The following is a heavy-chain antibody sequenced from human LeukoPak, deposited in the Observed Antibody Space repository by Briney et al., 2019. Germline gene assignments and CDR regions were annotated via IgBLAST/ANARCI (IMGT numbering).Heavy chain of an antibody. CDR1: AFTFSSYN. V-gene: IGHV3-21*04. Sequence: GGSLRLSCAASAFTFSSYNMNWVRQAPGKGLEWVSSISSSRSYIYYADSVKGRFTISRDNAKNSLYLQMNSLRAEDTALYYCARAAVYYDSSGYYPYYFDYWGQGTLVTVSS. CDR2: ISSSRSYI. CDR3: ARAAVYYDSSGYYPYYFDY. J-gene: IGHJ4*02. D-gene: IGHD3-22*01.